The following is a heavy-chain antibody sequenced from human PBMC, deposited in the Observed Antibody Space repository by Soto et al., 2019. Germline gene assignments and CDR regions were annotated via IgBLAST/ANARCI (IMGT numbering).Heavy chain of an antibody. CDR2: IYHSGST. CDR3: AARRIAVAGTGVFDY. CDR1: GGSISSGGYS. D-gene: IGHD6-19*01. J-gene: IGHJ4*02. Sequence: KTSETLSLTCAVSGGSISSGGYSWSWIRQPPGKGLEWIGYIYHSGSTYYNPSLKSRVTISVDRSKNQFSLKLSSVTAADTAVYYCAARRIAVAGTGVFDYWGQGTLVTVSS. V-gene: IGHV4-30-2*01.